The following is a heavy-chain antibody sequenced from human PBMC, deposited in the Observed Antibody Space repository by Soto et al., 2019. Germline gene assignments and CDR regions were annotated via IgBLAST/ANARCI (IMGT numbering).Heavy chain of an antibody. J-gene: IGHJ6*02. CDR2: INPNSGGT. CDR1: GYIFTDYY. D-gene: IGHD2-15*01. CDR3: ARAVAFYYYYGMDV. Sequence: ASVKVSCKASGYIFTDYYMHWVRQAPGQELGWMGRINPNSGGTNYAQKIQGRVTMTRDTSISTAYMELSRLRSDDTAVYYCARAVAFYYYYGMDVWGQGTTVTVSS. V-gene: IGHV1-2*06.